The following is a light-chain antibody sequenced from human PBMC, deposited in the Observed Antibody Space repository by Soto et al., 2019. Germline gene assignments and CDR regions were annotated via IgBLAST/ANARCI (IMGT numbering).Light chain of an antibody. CDR1: QSVSNSY. CDR2: DAS. Sequence: EIVLTQSPGTLSLSLGERATLSCRASQSVSNSYLAWYQQRPGQPPRLLIYDASSRATGVPDRFSGSRSGTDFTLTISRLEPEDFAVYYCQQYGRSPPTFGGGTKVEIK. J-gene: IGKJ4*01. V-gene: IGKV3-20*01. CDR3: QQYGRSPPT.